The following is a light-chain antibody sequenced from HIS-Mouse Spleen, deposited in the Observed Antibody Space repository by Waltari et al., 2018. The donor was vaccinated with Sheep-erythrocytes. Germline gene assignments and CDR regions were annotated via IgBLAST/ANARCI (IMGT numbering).Light chain of an antibody. Sequence: EIVLTQAPGTLALSPGERATLACRASQSVSSSYLAWYQQNPGQAPTPPFYGASSGSGTDFTLTISRLEPEDFAVYYCQQYDSPYTFGQGTKLEIK. V-gene: IGKV3-20*01. CDR2: GAS. CDR3: QQYDSPYT. J-gene: IGKJ2*01. CDR1: QSVSSSY.